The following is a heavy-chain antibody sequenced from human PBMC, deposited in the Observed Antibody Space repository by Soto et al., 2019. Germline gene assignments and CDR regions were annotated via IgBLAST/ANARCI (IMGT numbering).Heavy chain of an antibody. V-gene: IGHV3-73*01. CDR1: GFTFSGSA. CDR3: TSRTYGSAYYYYGMDV. CDR2: IRSKANSYAT. Sequence: PGGSLRLSCAASGFTFSGSAMHWVRQASGKGLEWVGRIRSKANSYATAHAASVKGRFTISRDDSKNTAYLQMNSLKTEDTAVYYCTSRTYGSAYYYYGMDVWGQGTTVTVS. D-gene: IGHD4-17*01. J-gene: IGHJ6*02.